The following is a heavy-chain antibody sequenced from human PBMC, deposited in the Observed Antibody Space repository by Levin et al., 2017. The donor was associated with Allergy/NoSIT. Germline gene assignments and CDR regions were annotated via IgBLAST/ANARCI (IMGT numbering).Heavy chain of an antibody. CDR2: INSDGSSI. Sequence: GESLKISCAASGFTFSGYWMHWVHQAPGKGLVWVSRINSDGSSITYADSVKGRFTFSRDNAKNTLYLQMNSLRAEDTAVYYCARDGGSGIYGAFDIWGQGTMVTVSS. CDR1: GFTFSGYW. D-gene: IGHD3-10*01. V-gene: IGHV3-74*01. CDR3: ARDGGSGIYGAFDI. J-gene: IGHJ3*02.